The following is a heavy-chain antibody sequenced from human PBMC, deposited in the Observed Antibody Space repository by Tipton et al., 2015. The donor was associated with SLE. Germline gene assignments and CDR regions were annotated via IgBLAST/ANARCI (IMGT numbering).Heavy chain of an antibody. D-gene: IGHD6-13*01. CDR1: GGSISSYY. J-gene: IGHJ5*02. Sequence: TLSLTCTVSGGSISSYYWSWIRQPPGKGLEWIGYIYYSGSTYYNPSLKSRVTISVDTSKNQFSLKLSSVTAADTAVYYCAKSSSRRKPLDWFDPWGQGTLVTVSS. CDR3: AKSSSRRKPLDWFDP. V-gene: IGHV4-59*12. CDR2: IYYSGST.